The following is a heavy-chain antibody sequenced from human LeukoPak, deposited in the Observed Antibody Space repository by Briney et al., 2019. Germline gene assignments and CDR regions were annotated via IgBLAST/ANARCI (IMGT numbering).Heavy chain of an antibody. CDR2: IYYSGST. Sequence: PSETLSLICAVYGGSFSGYYWSWIRQPPGKGLEWIGYIYYSGSTNYNPSLKSRVTISADTSKNQFSLKLSSVTAADTAVYYCARENGLLWFGSEGWFAPWAQGSLVTVSS. J-gene: IGHJ5*02. V-gene: IGHV4-59*01. CDR3: ARENGLLWFGSEGWFAP. D-gene: IGHD3-10*01. CDR1: GGSFSGYY.